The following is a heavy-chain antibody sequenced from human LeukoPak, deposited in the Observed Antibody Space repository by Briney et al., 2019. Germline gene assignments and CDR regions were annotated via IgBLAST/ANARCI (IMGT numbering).Heavy chain of an antibody. CDR1: GYTLTELS. D-gene: IGHD2-15*01. V-gene: IGHV1-24*01. Sequence: ASVKVSCKVSGYTLTELSMHSVRQAPEKGLERMGGFDPEDGETIYAQKFQGRVTMTEDTSTDTAYMELSSLRSEDTAVYYCATGPLFCSGGSCPIDLWGQGTLVTVSS. CDR3: ATGPLFCSGGSCPIDL. J-gene: IGHJ5*02. CDR2: FDPEDGET.